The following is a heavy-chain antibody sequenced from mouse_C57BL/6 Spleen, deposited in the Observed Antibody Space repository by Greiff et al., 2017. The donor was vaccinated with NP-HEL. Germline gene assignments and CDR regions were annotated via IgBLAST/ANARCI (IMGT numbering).Heavy chain of an antibody. CDR1: GYSITSGYY. CDR2: ISYDGSN. J-gene: IGHJ3*01. V-gene: IGHV3-6*01. CDR3: AREGSMMVTTGFAY. D-gene: IGHD2-3*01. Sequence: VQLQQSGPGLVKPSQSLSLTCSVTGYSITSGYYWNWIRQFPGNKLEWMGYISYDGSNNYNPSLKNRISITRDTSKNQFFMKLNSVTTEDTATDYCAREGSMMVTTGFAYWGQGTLVTVSA.